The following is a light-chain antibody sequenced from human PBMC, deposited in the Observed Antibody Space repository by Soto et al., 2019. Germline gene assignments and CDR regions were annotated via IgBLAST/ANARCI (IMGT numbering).Light chain of an antibody. Sequence: QSALTQPRSVSGSPGQSVTISCTGTSSDVGGYNYVSWYQQHPGKAPKLMIYDVSKRPSGVPDRFSCSKSGNTASLTISGLQAEDEADYYCCSYAGSYTHVFGTGTKVTVL. CDR1: SSDVGGYNY. J-gene: IGLJ1*01. V-gene: IGLV2-11*01. CDR3: CSYAGSYTHV. CDR2: DVS.